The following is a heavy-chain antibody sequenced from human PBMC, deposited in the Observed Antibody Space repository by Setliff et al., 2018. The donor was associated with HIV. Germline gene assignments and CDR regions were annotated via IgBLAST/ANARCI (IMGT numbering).Heavy chain of an antibody. CDR1: GFTFSSYW. V-gene: IGHV3-7*01. Sequence: GGSLRLSCAASGFTFSSYWMSWVRQAPGKGLEWVANIKQDGSEKYYADSVKGRFTISRDNSKNTLYLQMDSLRAEDTAVYYCTKNLYSSRWSPLDYWGQGTLVTVSS. CDR3: TKNLYSSRWSPLDY. CDR2: IKQDGSEK. J-gene: IGHJ4*02. D-gene: IGHD6-13*01.